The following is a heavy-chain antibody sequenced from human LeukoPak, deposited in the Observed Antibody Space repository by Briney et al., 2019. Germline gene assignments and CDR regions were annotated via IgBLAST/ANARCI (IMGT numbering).Heavy chain of an antibody. J-gene: IGHJ4*02. D-gene: IGHD4-17*01. CDR1: GFSFISYG. CDR2: ISDDGRSK. V-gene: IGHV3-30*18. CDR3: AKRPSDYGDYVSYFDY. Sequence: QPGGSLRLSCAASGFSFISYGMHWVRQAPGKGLEWGGVISDDGRSKDYADSVKGRFTISRDNSKDTLYLQMNSLRAEDTAVYYCAKRPSDYGDYVSYFDYGSQGTLVTVSS.